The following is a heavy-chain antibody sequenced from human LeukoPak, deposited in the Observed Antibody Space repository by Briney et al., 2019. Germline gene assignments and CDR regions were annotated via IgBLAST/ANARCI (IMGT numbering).Heavy chain of an antibody. Sequence: SETLSLTCAVYGGSFSGYYWSWIRQPPGKGLEWIGEINHSGSTNYNPSLKSRVTISVDTSKNQFSLKLSSVTAADTAVYYCASLYCSSTSCRDTFDIWGQGTMVTVSS. D-gene: IGHD2-2*01. CDR3: ASLYCSSTSCRDTFDI. CDR2: INHSGST. CDR1: GGSFSGYY. V-gene: IGHV4-34*01. J-gene: IGHJ3*02.